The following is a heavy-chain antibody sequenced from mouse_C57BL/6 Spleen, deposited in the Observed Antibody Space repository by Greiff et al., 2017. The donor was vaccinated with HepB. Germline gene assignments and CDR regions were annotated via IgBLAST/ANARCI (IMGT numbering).Heavy chain of an antibody. V-gene: IGHV3-6*01. CDR2: ISYDGSN. CDR3: ARDLPYYYGSSGYFDV. CDR1: GYSITSGYY. Sequence: ESGPGLVKPSQSLSLTCSVTGYSITSGYYWNWIRQFPGNKLEWMGYISYDGSNNYNPSLKNRISITRDTSKNQFFLKLNSVTTEDTATYYCARDLPYYYGSSGYFDVWGTGTTVTVSS. J-gene: IGHJ1*03. D-gene: IGHD1-1*01.